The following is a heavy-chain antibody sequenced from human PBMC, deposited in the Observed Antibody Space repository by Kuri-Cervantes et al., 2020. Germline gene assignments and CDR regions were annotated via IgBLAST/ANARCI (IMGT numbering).Heavy chain of an antibody. CDR3: AKGSSIFDY. Sequence: SLKISCAASGFTFDDYAMHWVRQAPGKGLEWVSGISWNSGSIGYADSVKGRFTISRDNAKNSLYLQMNSLRAEDTAVYYCAKGSSIFDYWGQGTLVTVSS. CDR1: GFTFDDYA. J-gene: IGHJ4*02. V-gene: IGHV3-9*01. D-gene: IGHD3-10*01. CDR2: ISWNSGSI.